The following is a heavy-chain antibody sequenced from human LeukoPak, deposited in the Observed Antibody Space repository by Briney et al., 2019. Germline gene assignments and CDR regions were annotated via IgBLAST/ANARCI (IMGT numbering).Heavy chain of an antibody. CDR3: TTLIVVVRTADRY. J-gene: IGHJ4*02. Sequence: PGGSLRLSCAASGFTFSNALMSWVRQAPGKGLEWVGRIKSKTDGGTTDYAAPVKGRFTISRDDSKNTLYLQMNSLKTEDTAVYYCTTLIVVVRTADRYWGQGTLVTVSS. CDR1: GFTFSNAL. V-gene: IGHV3-15*01. D-gene: IGHD3-22*01. CDR2: IKSKTDGGTT.